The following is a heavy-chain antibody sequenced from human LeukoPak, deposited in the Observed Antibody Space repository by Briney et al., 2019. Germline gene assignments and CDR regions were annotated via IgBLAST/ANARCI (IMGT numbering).Heavy chain of an antibody. D-gene: IGHD6-19*01. CDR2: ISGSGGST. J-gene: IGHJ4*02. CDR3: ANGYSSGSFGFDY. CDR1: GFAFSSYA. V-gene: IGHV3-23*01. Sequence: GGSLRLSCAASGFAFSSYAMSWVRQAPGKGLEWVSAISGSGGSTYYADSVKGRFTISRDNSKNTLYLQMNSLRAEDTAVYYCANGYSSGSFGFDYRGQGTLVTVSS.